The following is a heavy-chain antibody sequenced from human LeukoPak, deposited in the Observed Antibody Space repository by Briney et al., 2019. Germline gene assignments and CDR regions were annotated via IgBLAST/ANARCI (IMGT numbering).Heavy chain of an antibody. Sequence: PGGSLRLSCAASGFTFSSYWMGWVRQAPGKGLEWVANIKQDGSEKYYVDSVKGRFTISRDNAKNSLYLQMNSLRAEDTAVYYCARDQFGFYGSGSLWFDPWGQGTLVTVSS. CDR1: GFTFSSYW. D-gene: IGHD3-10*01. CDR3: ARDQFGFYGSGSLWFDP. CDR2: IKQDGSEK. V-gene: IGHV3-7*01. J-gene: IGHJ5*02.